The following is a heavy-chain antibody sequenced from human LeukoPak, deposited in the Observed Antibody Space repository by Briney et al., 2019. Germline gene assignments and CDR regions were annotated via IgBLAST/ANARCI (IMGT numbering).Heavy chain of an antibody. D-gene: IGHD3-10*01. V-gene: IGHV3-53*01. J-gene: IGHJ4*02. CDR3: ARLTMVRGLDY. Sequence: AGSLRLSCAASGFTVGSNYMSWVRKAPGKGLGWVSIIYSGGSTYYADSVKGRFTISRYNSKNNLYLQMNSLRAEDTAVYYCARLTMVRGLDYWGQGTLVTVSS. CDR2: IYSGGST. CDR1: GFTVGSNY.